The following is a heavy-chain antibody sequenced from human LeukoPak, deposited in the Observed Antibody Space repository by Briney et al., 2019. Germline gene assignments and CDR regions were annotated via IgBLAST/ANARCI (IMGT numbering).Heavy chain of an antibody. D-gene: IGHD6-13*01. V-gene: IGHV3-48*03. Sequence: GGSLRLSCAASGFTFSSYEMNWVRQAPGKGLEWVSYISSSGSTIYYADPVKGRFTISRDNAKTSLYLQMNSLRGEDTAVYYCARVWDSSSWYKGYFDYWGQGTLVTVS. CDR1: GFTFSSYE. CDR2: ISSSGSTI. J-gene: IGHJ4*02. CDR3: ARVWDSSSWYKGYFDY.